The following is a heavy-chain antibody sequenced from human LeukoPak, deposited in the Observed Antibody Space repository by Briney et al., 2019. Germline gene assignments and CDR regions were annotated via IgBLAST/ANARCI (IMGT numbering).Heavy chain of an antibody. D-gene: IGHD6-13*01. CDR3: ARDRRIAAAGSPFEY. J-gene: IGHJ4*02. CDR2: IYTSGST. Sequence: PSETLSLTCTVSGGSISSYYWSWIRQPAGKGLEWIGRIYTSGSTNYNPSLKCRVTMSVDTSKNQFSLKLSSVTAADTAVYYCARDRRIAAAGSPFEYWGQGTLVTVSS. V-gene: IGHV4-4*07. CDR1: GGSISSYY.